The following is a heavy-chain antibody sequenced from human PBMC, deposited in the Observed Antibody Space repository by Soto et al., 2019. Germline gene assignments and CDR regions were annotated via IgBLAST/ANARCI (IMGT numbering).Heavy chain of an antibody. D-gene: IGHD2-8*02. Sequence: QVQLVQSGAEMKKPGASVKVSCKASGYTFTSYDINWVRQAAGQGPEWMGSVTPRNGDTAFAQKYQGRFSVTSNNSISTVYMELSNLRSDDTAVYYCARGGSYWARRHYFDSWGQGTLVTVSS. CDR2: VTPRNGDT. CDR3: ARGGSYWARRHYFDS. CDR1: GYTFTSYD. J-gene: IGHJ4*02. V-gene: IGHV1-8*02.